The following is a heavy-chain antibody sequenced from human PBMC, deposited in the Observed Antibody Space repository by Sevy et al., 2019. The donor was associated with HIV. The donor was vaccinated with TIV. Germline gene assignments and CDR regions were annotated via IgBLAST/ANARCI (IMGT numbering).Heavy chain of an antibody. Sequence: SETLSLTCTVSGGSISSSAYYWGWPRQPPGKGLEWIGNIFYSGSAYYNPSLNGRVTISVDTSKNQFSLKLNSVTAADTAVYYCARQGGIVDRAFDFWGQGSLVTVSS. D-gene: IGHD2-21*01. J-gene: IGHJ4*02. CDR2: IFYSGSA. CDR3: ARQGGIVDRAFDF. V-gene: IGHV4-39*01. CDR1: GGSISSSAYY.